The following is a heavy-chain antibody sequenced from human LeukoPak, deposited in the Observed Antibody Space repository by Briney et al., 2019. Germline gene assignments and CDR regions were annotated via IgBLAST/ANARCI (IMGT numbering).Heavy chain of an antibody. J-gene: IGHJ4*02. CDR3: ARASPAAPFDY. D-gene: IGHD6-13*01. V-gene: IGHV4-34*01. CDR2: INHSGST. Sequence: SETLSLTCAVYGGSFSGFYWSWIRQRPGKGLEWIGEINHSGSTNYNPSLKSRVTISVDTSKNQFSLKRSAVSAAYTAVYYCARASPAAPFDYWGQGTLVTVCS. CDR1: GGSFSGFY.